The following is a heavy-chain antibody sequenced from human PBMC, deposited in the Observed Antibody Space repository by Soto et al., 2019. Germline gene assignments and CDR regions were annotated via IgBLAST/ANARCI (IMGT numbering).Heavy chain of an antibody. CDR2: INHSGST. Sequence: QVQLQQWGAGLLKPSETLSLTCAVYDGSFSGYYWSWTRQPPGKGLERSAEINHSGSTDYNPSLKGRGTISVATSRSDFAMKESFVTTADTAVYYCARVAKGDVVVVVDATPKYSTFDPRGQGTLVTVSS. J-gene: IGHJ5*02. V-gene: IGHV4-34*01. CDR3: ARVAKGDVVVVVDATPKYSTFDP. D-gene: IGHD2-15*01. CDR1: DGSFSGYY.